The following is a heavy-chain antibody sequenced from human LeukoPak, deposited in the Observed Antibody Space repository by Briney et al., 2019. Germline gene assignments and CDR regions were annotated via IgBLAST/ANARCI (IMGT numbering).Heavy chain of an antibody. CDR3: ARDNPRGNIQLWLRGLFDS. J-gene: IGHJ4*02. V-gene: IGHV3-21*04. D-gene: IGHD5-18*01. CDR1: GFTFSSHS. Sequence: PGGSLRLSCAASGFTFSSHSMNWVRQAPGKGLEWVSSISSSSAYIYYADSVKGRFTISRDNAKNSLYLQMNSLRAEDTAVYYCARDNPRGNIQLWLRGLFDSWGQGTLVTVSS. CDR2: ISSSSAYI.